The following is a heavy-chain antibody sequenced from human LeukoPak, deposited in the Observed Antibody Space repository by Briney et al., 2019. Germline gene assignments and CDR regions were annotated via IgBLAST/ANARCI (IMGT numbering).Heavy chain of an antibody. V-gene: IGHV3-43*01. CDR3: AKGAFSGSTKGSFDY. D-gene: IGHD1-26*01. CDR2: IALNGGST. CDR1: GFTFDDYT. J-gene: IGHJ4*02. Sequence: GGSLRLSCAASGFTFDDYTMHWVSPARGKGLEWVSFIALNGGSTYYADSVKGRFTISRDNSKNSLYLQMNSLRTEDTALYYCAKGAFSGSTKGSFDYWGQGTLVTVSS.